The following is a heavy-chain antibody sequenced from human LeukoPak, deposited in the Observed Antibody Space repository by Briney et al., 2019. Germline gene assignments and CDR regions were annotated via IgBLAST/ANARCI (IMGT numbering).Heavy chain of an antibody. Sequence: QPGGSLRLSCAASGFTFSSSWMHWVRQAPGKGLVWVSRMNPDGSTTTYADSVKGRFTISRDNAKNTLYLQMNSLRAEDTAFYYCVRALNGADDYWGQGTLVTVSS. CDR2: MNPDGSTT. J-gene: IGHJ4*02. V-gene: IGHV3-74*01. CDR1: GFTFSSSW. CDR3: VRALNGADDY. D-gene: IGHD3-9*01.